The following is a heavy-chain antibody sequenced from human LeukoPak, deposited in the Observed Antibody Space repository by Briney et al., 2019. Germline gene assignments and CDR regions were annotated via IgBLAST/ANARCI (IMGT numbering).Heavy chain of an antibody. Sequence: GGSLRLSCAASGFTFSSYRMNWVRQAPGKGLEWVSYISSSSTIYYADSVKGRFTISRDNSKNTLYLQMNSLRAEDTAVYYCAKRKGVGATGSIDYWGQGTLVTVSS. V-gene: IGHV3-48*01. J-gene: IGHJ4*02. CDR3: AKRKGVGATGSIDY. CDR2: ISSSSTI. CDR1: GFTFSSYR. D-gene: IGHD1-26*01.